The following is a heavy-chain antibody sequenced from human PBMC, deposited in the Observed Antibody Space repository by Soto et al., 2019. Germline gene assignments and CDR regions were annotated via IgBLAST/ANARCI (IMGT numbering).Heavy chain of an antibody. CDR1: GFTFSKYW. CDR2: INGDGSSI. J-gene: IGHJ4*02. D-gene: IGHD3-16*01. CDR3: VVLGPNDY. Sequence: EVQLVESGGGLVQPGGSLRLSCAASGFTFSKYWMYWVRQGPGEGLVWVSRINGDGSSISHADYMKGRFTISRDHTKNTLYLQMNNLRAEDTAGYYCVVLGPNDYWGQGTLVTVSS. V-gene: IGHV3-74*01.